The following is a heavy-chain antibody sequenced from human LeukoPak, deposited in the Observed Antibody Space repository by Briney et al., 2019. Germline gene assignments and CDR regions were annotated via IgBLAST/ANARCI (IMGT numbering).Heavy chain of an antibody. CDR2: IWYDGSNK. CDR1: GFTFSSYG. D-gene: IGHD3-10*01. V-gene: IGHV3-33*01. J-gene: IGHJ4*02. CDR3: ARPLWFGEPSSGFDY. Sequence: GGSLRLSCAASGFTFSSYGMHWVRQAPGKGLEWVAVIWYDGSNKYYADSVKGRFTISRDNSKNTLYLQMNSLRAEDTAVYYCARPLWFGEPSSGFDYWGQGTLVTVSS.